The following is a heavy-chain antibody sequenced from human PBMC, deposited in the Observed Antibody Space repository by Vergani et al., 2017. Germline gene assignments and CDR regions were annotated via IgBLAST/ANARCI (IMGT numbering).Heavy chain of an antibody. D-gene: IGHD3-22*01. J-gene: IGHJ6*02. CDR1: GYSFTSYW. CDR2: IYTGDSDT. CDR3: IVVNEPSFTYGMDV. V-gene: IGHV5-51*01. Sequence: EVQLVQSGAEVKKPGESLKISCKGSGYSFTSYWIGWVRQMPGKGLEWMVIIYTGDSDTTYSPSFQGQVTSSADKSISTADLQWCSMKSSDTAMYYCIVVNEPSFTYGMDVWGQGTTVTVSS.